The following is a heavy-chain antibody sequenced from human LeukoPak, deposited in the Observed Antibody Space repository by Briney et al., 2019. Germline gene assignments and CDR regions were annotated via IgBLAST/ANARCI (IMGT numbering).Heavy chain of an antibody. V-gene: IGHV4-34*01. CDR1: GGSFSGYY. CDR2: INHSGST. D-gene: IGHD2-2*02. J-gene: IGHJ4*02. Sequence: PSETLSLTCAVYGGSFSGYYWTWIRQPPGKGLEWIGEINHSGSTNYNPSLKSRVTISVDTSKNQFSLKLSSVTAADTAVYYCATTYCSSTSCYTFLDYWGQGTLGTVSS. CDR3: ATTYCSSTSCYTFLDY.